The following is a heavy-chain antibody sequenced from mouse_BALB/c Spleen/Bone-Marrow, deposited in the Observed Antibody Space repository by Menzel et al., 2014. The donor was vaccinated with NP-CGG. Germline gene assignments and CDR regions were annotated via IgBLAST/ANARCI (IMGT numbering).Heavy chain of an antibody. CDR1: GYTFTDYN. Sequence: EVQLQQSGPELVKPGASVKISCKASGYTFTDYNIHWVKQSRGKSLEWIGYIYPYNGGTGYNQKFKSKATLTVDNSSSAAYMELRSLTSEDSAVYYCARFRYDWYFDVWGAGTTVTVSS. CDR3: ARFRYDWYFDV. D-gene: IGHD2-14*01. CDR2: IYPYNGGT. J-gene: IGHJ1*01. V-gene: IGHV1S29*02.